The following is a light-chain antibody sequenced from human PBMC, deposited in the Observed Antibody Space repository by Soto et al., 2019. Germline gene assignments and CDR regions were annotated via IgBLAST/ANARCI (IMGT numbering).Light chain of an antibody. V-gene: IGLV2-14*01. CDR2: EVS. CDR1: SSDIGAYIY. CDR3: SSYTSSSTWV. Sequence: QSALTQPPSASGSPGQSVTISCTGTSSDIGAYIYVSWYQQHPGKAPKLMIYEVSNRPSGVSDRFSGSRSGNTASLTISGLQAEDESDYYCSSYTSSSTWVFGGGTKVTVL. J-gene: IGLJ3*02.